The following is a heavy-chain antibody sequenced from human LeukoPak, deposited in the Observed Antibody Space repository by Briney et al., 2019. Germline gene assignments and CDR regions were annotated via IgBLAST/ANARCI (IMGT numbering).Heavy chain of an antibody. V-gene: IGHV4-34*01. CDR1: GGSLNGYY. Sequence: SETLSLTRSVYGGSLNGYYWSWIRQPPGKGLEWIGEINHSGTTNYNPSLKSRVTMSLDTSKNQFSLRLNSVTAADTAVYYCARVPLRFLEPFDYWGQGTLVTVSS. CDR3: ARVPLRFLEPFDY. D-gene: IGHD3-3*01. CDR2: INHSGTT. J-gene: IGHJ4*02.